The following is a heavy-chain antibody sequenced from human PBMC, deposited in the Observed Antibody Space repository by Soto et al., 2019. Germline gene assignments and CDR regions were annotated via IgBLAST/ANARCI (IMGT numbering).Heavy chain of an antibody. D-gene: IGHD2-2*01. CDR2: ISSSSSTI. CDR1: GFTFSSYS. J-gene: IGHJ6*02. V-gene: IGHV3-48*02. Sequence: EVQLVESGGGLVQPGGSLRLSCAASGFTFSSYSMNWVRQAPGKGLEWVSYISSSSSTIYYADSVKGRFTISRDNVKNSLYLQMNSLRDEDTAVYYCAGGYCSSTSCYFSHYYYGMDVWGQGTTVTVSS. CDR3: AGGYCSSTSCYFSHYYYGMDV.